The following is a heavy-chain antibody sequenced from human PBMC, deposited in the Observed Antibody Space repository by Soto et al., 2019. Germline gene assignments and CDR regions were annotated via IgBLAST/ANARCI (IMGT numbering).Heavy chain of an antibody. Sequence: GGSLRLSCAASGFTFSSYCMHWVRQAPGKGLEWVAVISYDGSNKYYADSVKGRFTISRDNSKNTLFLQMNSLRAEDTAVYYCARPEYSSSSYGMDVWGQGTTVTVSS. CDR3: ARPEYSSSSYGMDV. J-gene: IGHJ6*02. CDR2: ISYDGSNK. D-gene: IGHD6-6*01. CDR1: GFTFSSYC. V-gene: IGHV3-30*03.